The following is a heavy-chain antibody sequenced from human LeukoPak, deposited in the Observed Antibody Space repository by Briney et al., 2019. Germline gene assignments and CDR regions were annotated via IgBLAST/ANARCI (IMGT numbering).Heavy chain of an antibody. V-gene: IGHV3-11*01. CDR1: GFTFSDYY. Sequence: PGGSLRLSCAASGFTFSDYYMSWIRQAPGKGLEWISYINLSGSTIYYTVSVRGRFTISRDNAKNSLYLQMNSLRVEDSALYYCARDLDWASPLDYWGQGTLVTVSS. CDR2: INLSGSTI. D-gene: IGHD3-16*01. CDR3: ARDLDWASPLDY. J-gene: IGHJ4*02.